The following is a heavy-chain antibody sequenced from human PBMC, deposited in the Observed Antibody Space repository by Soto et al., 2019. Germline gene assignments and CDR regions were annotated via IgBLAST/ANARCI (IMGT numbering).Heavy chain of an antibody. V-gene: IGHV3-23*01. Sequence: GGSLRLSCGGSGFTFSSYGMSWVRQAPGKGLEWVSGISGSGGSTYYADSVKGRFTISRDNSKNTLYLQMNSLRAEDTAVYYCAKSEYDYSNQLLDYWGHGTLVTVSS. CDR1: GFTFSSYG. CDR3: AKSEYDYSNQLLDY. D-gene: IGHD4-4*01. J-gene: IGHJ4*01. CDR2: ISGSGGST.